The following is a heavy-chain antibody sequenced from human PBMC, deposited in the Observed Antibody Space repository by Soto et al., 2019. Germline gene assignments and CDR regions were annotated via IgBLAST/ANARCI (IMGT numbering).Heavy chain of an antibody. CDR1: GGSISSYY. Sequence: NPSETLSLTCTVSGGSISSYYWSWIRQPPGKGLEWIGYIYYSGSTNYNPSLKSRVTISVDTSKNQFSLKLSSVTAADTAVYYCARARYDGDFWSGYYYYYYYDMDVWGKGTTVTVSS. J-gene: IGHJ6*03. D-gene: IGHD3-3*01. CDR3: ARARYDGDFWSGYYYYYYYDMDV. V-gene: IGHV4-59*01. CDR2: IYYSGST.